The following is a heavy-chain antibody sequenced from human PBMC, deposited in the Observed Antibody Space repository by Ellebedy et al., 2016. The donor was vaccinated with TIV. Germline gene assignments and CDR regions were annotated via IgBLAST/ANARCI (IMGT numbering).Heavy chain of an antibody. Sequence: PGGSLRLSCKGSGYTFMTYWIGWVRQMPGKGLEWRGIIHPGDSDTRYSPSFQGQVTISADKSITTAYLQWSSLKASDTAMYYCVTGIAAVGAFDYWGQGTLVTVSS. D-gene: IGHD6-13*01. V-gene: IGHV5-51*01. CDR3: VTGIAAVGAFDY. CDR1: GYTFMTYW. J-gene: IGHJ4*02. CDR2: IHPGDSDT.